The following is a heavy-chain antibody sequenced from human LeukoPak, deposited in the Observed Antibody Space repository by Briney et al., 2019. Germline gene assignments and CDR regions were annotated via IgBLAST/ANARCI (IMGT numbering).Heavy chain of an antibody. CDR2: FDPEDGET. CDR3: ATGLGWYYDSSGYVLDY. V-gene: IGHV1-24*01. D-gene: IGHD3-22*01. CDR1: GYTLTELS. J-gene: IGHJ4*02. Sequence: ASVKVSCKVSGYTLTELSMHWVRQAPGKGLEWMGGFDPEDGETIYAQKFQGIVTMTEDTSTDTAYMELSSLRSEDTAVHYCATGLGWYYDSSGYVLDYWGQGTLVTVSS.